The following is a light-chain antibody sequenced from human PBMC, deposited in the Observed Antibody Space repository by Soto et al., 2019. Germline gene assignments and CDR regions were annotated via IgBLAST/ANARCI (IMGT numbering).Light chain of an antibody. CDR1: QSVSSNF. CDR2: GAS. J-gene: IGKJ1*01. Sequence: EIVLTQSPGTLSLSSGERATLSCRASQSVSSNFLAWYQQKPGQAPRLLIYGASNRATGIPDRFSGSGSGTDFTLTISGLEPEDFAVYSCQQYDTSPRTFGQGTKVEIK. CDR3: QQYDTSPRT. V-gene: IGKV3-20*01.